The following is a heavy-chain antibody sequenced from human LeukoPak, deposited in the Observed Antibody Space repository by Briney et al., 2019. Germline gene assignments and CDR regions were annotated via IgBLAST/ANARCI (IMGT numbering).Heavy chain of an antibody. V-gene: IGHV3-30*03. CDR3: TREGVDVFDI. J-gene: IGHJ3*02. CDR2: ISYDGSNK. D-gene: IGHD3-10*01. CDR1: GFTFSSYG. Sequence: GRSLRLSCAASGFTFSSYGMHWVRQAPGKGLEWVAVISYDGSNKYYADSVKGRFTISRDNCKNTLYLQMNSLRAEDTAVYYCTREGVDVFDIWGPGTMVTVSS.